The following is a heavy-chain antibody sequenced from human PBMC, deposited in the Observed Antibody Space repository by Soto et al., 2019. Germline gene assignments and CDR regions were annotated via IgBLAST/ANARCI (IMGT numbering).Heavy chain of an antibody. V-gene: IGHV3-23*01. D-gene: IGHD6-19*01. J-gene: IGHJ4*02. CDR1: GCTFSSYA. CDR3: AKDMGPIAVAGSGDY. Sequence: GGSLRLSCAASGCTFSSYAMSWVRQAPGKGLEWVSAISGSGGSTYYADSVKGRFTISRDNSKNTLYLQMNSLRAEDTAVYYCAKDMGPIAVAGSGDYWGQGTLVTVSS. CDR2: ISGSGGST.